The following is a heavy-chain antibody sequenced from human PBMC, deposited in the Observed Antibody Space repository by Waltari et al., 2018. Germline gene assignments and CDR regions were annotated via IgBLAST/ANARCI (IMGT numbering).Heavy chain of an antibody. V-gene: IGHV4-31*03. CDR3: ARVGTLAFDF. D-gene: IGHD3-10*01. Sequence: QVRLQESGPGMVKSSQTLSLTCTVSGGSISTGSYYWTWIRHLPGKGLEWFGYVYFTGSTLYNPALASRLSITVDTSKNQFSLNLESVRPADTAVYYCARVGTLAFDFWGQGTEVAVSS. J-gene: IGHJ3*01. CDR2: VYFTGST. CDR1: GGSISTGSYY.